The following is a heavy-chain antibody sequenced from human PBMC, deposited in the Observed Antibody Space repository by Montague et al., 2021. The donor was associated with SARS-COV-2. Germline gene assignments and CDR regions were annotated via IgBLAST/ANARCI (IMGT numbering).Heavy chain of an antibody. Sequence: SETLSLTCTVSGGSVSSGSYYWSWIRQPPGKGLEWIGCIYYSGSTNYNPSLKSRVTISVNTSKHQFSLKLSSVTAADTAVYYCAGDGVLRYFDWLGDRYGVYFWGQGTMVTVSS. CDR1: GGSVSSGSYY. CDR2: IYYSGST. J-gene: IGHJ6*02. D-gene: IGHD3-9*01. CDR3: AGDGVLRYFDWLGDRYGVYF. V-gene: IGHV4-61*01.